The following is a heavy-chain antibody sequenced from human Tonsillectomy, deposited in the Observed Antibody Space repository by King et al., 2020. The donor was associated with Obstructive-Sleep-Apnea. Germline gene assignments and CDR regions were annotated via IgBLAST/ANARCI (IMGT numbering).Heavy chain of an antibody. CDR1: GFTFSSYT. CDR3: ARGDELGWEY. V-gene: IGHV3-48*04. J-gene: IGHJ4*02. D-gene: IGHD1-26*01. Sequence: VQLVESGGGLVQPGGSLRLSCAASGFTFSSYTMNWVRQAPGKGLEWVAYISSSSSTIYYADSVKGRFTISRDNAKNSLYLQMNSLRVEDTAVYYCARGDELGWEYWGQGTLVTVSS. CDR2: ISSSSSTI.